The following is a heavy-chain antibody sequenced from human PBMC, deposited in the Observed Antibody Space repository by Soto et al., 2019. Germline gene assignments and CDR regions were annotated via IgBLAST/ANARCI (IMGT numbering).Heavy chain of an antibody. CDR2: IVVGSGNT. CDR3: AADRDYYDSSGPPRGYYGMDV. Sequence: SVKVSCKASGFTFTSSAVQWVRQARGQRLEWIGWIVVGSGNTNYAQKFQERVTITRDMSTSTAYMELSSLRSEDTAVYYCAADRDYYDSSGPPRGYYGMDVWGQGTTVTV. V-gene: IGHV1-58*01. J-gene: IGHJ6*02. CDR1: GFTFTSSA. D-gene: IGHD3-22*01.